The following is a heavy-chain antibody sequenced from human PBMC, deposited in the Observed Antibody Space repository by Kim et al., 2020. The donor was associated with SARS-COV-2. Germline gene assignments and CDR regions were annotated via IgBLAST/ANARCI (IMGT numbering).Heavy chain of an antibody. Sequence: DSVRVQFTISRDNAKNALYRQMNSLRAEDTAVYYCAKDNHSGSYFPFDYWGQGTLVTVSS. J-gene: IGHJ4*02. CDR3: AKDNHSGSYFPFDY. V-gene: IGHV3-23*01. D-gene: IGHD1-26*01.